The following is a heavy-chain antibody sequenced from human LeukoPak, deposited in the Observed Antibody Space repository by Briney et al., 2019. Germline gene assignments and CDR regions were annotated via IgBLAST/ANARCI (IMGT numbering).Heavy chain of an antibody. V-gene: IGHV3-15*01. D-gene: IGHD2-21*02. Sequence: GGSLRLSCAASGFTFTNAWMSWVRQAPGKGLEWVGRIKSKTDGGTIDYAAPVKGRFTISRDDSKNTLYLQMNSLKTEDTAVYYCTTVTRNAPRGYWGQGTLVTVSS. CDR2: IKSKTDGGTI. CDR3: TTVTRNAPRGY. J-gene: IGHJ4*02. CDR1: GFTFTNAW.